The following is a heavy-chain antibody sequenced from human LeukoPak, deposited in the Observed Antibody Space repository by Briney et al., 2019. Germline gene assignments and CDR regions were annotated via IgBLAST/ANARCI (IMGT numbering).Heavy chain of an antibody. CDR1: GGPTSSYY. CDR3: ARSPHNSAWYEKWFDP. J-gene: IGHJ5*02. V-gene: IGHV4-59*12. Sequence: PSETLSLTCTVSGGPTSSYYWSWIRQPPGKGLEWIGFIYDSGSTYYNPSLKSRVTISVDTSKNQFSLKLSSVTAADTAVFYCARSPHNSAWYEKWFDPWGQGTLVTVSS. D-gene: IGHD6-19*01. CDR2: IYDSGST.